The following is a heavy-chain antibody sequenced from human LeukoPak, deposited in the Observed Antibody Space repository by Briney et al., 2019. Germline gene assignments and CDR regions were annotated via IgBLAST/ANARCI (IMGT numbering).Heavy chain of an antibody. CDR1: GGSISSGGYY. J-gene: IGHJ4*02. D-gene: IGHD4-17*01. Sequence: PSETLSLTCTVSGGSISSGGYYWSWIRQHPGQGLEWIGYIYYSGSTYYNPSLKSRVTISVDTSKNQFSLKLSSVTAADTAVYYCARLLNYGDAAVDYWGQGTLVTVSS. V-gene: IGHV4-31*03. CDR3: ARLLNYGDAAVDY. CDR2: IYYSGST.